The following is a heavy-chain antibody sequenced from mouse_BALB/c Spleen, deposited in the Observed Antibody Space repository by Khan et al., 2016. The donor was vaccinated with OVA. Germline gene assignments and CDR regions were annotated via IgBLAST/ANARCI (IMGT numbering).Heavy chain of an antibody. CDR3: ARTGYYYFDY. CDR2: IGSGSSTI. J-gene: IGHJ2*01. Sequence: EVELVESGGGLVQPGGSRKLSCAASGFTFSGFEMHWVRQAPEKGLEWVAFIGSGSSTIYYAATVQGRFTISRDTPKKTLFLQMTSLRSEDTAVYFCARTGYYYFDYWGQGTTLTVSS. CDR1: GFTFSGFE. D-gene: IGHD2-3*01. V-gene: IGHV5-17*02.